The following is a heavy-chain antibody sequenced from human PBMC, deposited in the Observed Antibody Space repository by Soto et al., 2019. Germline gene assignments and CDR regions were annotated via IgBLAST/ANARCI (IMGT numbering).Heavy chain of an antibody. D-gene: IGHD5-12*01. CDR1: GGTFSSYA. J-gene: IGHJ4*02. CDR3: ARGGYDSGFGVQGLGY. V-gene: IGHV1-69*01. Sequence: QVQLVQSGAEVRKPGSSVKVSCKASGGTFSSYAISWVRQAPGQGLEWMGGIIPIFGTANYAQKFQGRVTITADESTSTAYMELSSLRSEDTAVYYCARGGYDSGFGVQGLGYWGQGTLVTVSS. CDR2: IIPIFGTA.